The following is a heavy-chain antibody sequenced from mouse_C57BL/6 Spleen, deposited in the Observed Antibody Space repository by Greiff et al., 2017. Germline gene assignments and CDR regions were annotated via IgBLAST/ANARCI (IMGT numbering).Heavy chain of an antibody. CDR2: IDPETGGT. D-gene: IGHD2-1*01. J-gene: IGHJ2*01. Sequence: VKLMESGAELVRPGASVTLSCKASGYTFTDYEMHWVKQTPVHGLEWIGAIDPETGGTAYNQKFKGKAILTADKSSSTAYMELRSLTSEDSAVYYCTFLIDGTGYFDYWGQGTTLTVSS. CDR3: TFLIDGTGYFDY. V-gene: IGHV1-15*01. CDR1: GYTFTDYE.